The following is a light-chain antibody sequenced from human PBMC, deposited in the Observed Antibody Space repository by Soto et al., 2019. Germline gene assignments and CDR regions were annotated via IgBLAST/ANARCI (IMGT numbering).Light chain of an antibody. CDR3: QQYGGSPQT. CDR2: GVF. CDR1: QSVASNQ. Sequence: EIVLTQSPDTLSLSPGERATLSCRASQSVASNQLAWYQHKSGQAPRLLLHGVFTRANGIPDRFSGSGSGTDFTLTISRLEPEDFALYYCQQYGGSPQTFGQGTKVEIK. J-gene: IGKJ1*01. V-gene: IGKV3-20*01.